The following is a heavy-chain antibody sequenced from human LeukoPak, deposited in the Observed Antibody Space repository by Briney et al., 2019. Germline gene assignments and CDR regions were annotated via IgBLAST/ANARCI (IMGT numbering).Heavy chain of an antibody. CDR2: FVPEDGET. CDR1: GYTLTELS. CDR3: ATDRGIYYDSSGQLGGFDY. Sequence: GASVKVSCKVSGYTLTELSMHWVRQAPGKGLEWMGGFVPEDGETIYAQKFQGRVTMTEDTSTDTAYMELSSLRSEDTAVYYCATDRGIYYDSSGQLGGFDYWGQGTLVTVSS. D-gene: IGHD3-22*01. V-gene: IGHV1-24*01. J-gene: IGHJ4*02.